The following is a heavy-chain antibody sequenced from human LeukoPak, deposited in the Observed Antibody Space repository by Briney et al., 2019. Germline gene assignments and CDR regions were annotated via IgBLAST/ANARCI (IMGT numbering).Heavy chain of an antibody. CDR1: GGTFSSYA. V-gene: IGHV1-69*13. J-gene: IGHJ4*02. CDR3: ASTLITIFGVVIPYYFDY. Sequence: SVKVSCKASGGTFSSYAISWVRQAPGQGLEWMGGIIPIFGTANYAQKFQGRVTITADESTSTAYMELSSLRSEDTAVYYCASTLITIFGVVIPYYFDYWGQGTLVTVSS. CDR2: IIPIFGTA. D-gene: IGHD3-3*01.